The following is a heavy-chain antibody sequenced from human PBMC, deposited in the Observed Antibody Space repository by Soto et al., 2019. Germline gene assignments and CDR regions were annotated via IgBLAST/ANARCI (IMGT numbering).Heavy chain of an antibody. CDR1: GGCLRATY. J-gene: IGHJ4*02. CDR2: INHRGST. Sequence: SETLPLTCAVYGGCLRATYWTWIRQPPGKGLEWVGEINHRGSTNYSPSLKDRLTILVDTSNNQFSLRLTSVTAADAAVYYCASARFDSWGRGILVTVSS. V-gene: IGHV4-34*01. CDR3: ASARFDS.